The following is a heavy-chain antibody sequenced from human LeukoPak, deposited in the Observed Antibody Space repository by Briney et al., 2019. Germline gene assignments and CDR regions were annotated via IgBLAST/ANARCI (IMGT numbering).Heavy chain of an antibody. Sequence: PGGSLRLSCAASGLTFSSYAMSWVRQAPGKGLEWVSAISGSSGHTYYADSVKGRFTISRDNSKNTVYLQMSSMRAEDTAVYYCAKVGFSEMEWLLYSDHWGQGTLVTVSS. CDR2: ISGSSGHT. CDR1: GLTFSSYA. J-gene: IGHJ4*02. D-gene: IGHD3-3*01. V-gene: IGHV3-23*01. CDR3: AKVGFSEMEWLLYSDH.